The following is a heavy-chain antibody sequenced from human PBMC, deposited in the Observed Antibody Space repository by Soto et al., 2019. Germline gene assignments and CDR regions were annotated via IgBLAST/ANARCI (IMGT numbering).Heavy chain of an antibody. CDR3: ARHGRDYGDYVSY. Sequence: SETLSLTCTVSCGSISSYYWSWIRQPPGNGLEWIGYIYYSVITSXXPSLKSRXXISVDTSKNQXSLKLXSMTAAYTAVYYCARHGRDYGDYVSYWGQGTLVTXS. CDR1: CGSISSYY. V-gene: IGHV4-59*08. D-gene: IGHD4-17*01. CDR2: IYYSVIT. J-gene: IGHJ4*02.